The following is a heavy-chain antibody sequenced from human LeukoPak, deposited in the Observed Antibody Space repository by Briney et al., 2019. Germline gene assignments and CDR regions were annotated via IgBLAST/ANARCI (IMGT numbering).Heavy chain of an antibody. J-gene: IGHJ4*02. CDR1: GFSFSSYG. CDR2: IRYDGSEK. V-gene: IGHV3-30*02. Sequence: PGGSLRLSCAASGFSFSSYGMHWVRQAPGKGLEWVAFIRYDGSEKYYADSVKGRFTISRDNSKNTLYLQMNSLRAEDTAVYYCAKGYDSSGYYYNYWGQGTLVTVSS. CDR3: AKGYDSSGYYYNY. D-gene: IGHD3-22*01.